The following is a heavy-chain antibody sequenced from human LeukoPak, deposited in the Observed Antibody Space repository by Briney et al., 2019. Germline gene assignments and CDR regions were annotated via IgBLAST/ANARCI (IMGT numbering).Heavy chain of an antibody. V-gene: IGHV6-1*01. CDR3: ARYPTGWYLDY. Sequence: SQTLSLTCAISGASFSSSTAAWNWVRPSPSRGLEWLGRTYYRSKWYSDYAVSVRSRITINPDTSKNQFSLQLSSVTPEDTAVYYCARYPTGWYLDYWGQGTLVTVSS. D-gene: IGHD6-19*01. CDR1: GASFSSSTAA. CDR2: TYYRSKWYS. J-gene: IGHJ4*02.